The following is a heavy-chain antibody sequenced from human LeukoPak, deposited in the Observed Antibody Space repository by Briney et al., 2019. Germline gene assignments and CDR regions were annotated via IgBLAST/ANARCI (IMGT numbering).Heavy chain of an antibody. CDR3: AKGQEGRSGSYYLSALY. D-gene: IGHD1-26*01. J-gene: IGHJ4*02. Sequence: GGSLRLSCAASGFTFSSYWMSWVRQAPGKGLEWVANIKQDGSEKYYVDSVKGRFTISRDNSKNTLYLQMNSLRADDTAVYYCAKGQEGRSGSYYLSALYWGQGTLVTVSS. V-gene: IGHV3-7*03. CDR1: GFTFSSYW. CDR2: IKQDGSEK.